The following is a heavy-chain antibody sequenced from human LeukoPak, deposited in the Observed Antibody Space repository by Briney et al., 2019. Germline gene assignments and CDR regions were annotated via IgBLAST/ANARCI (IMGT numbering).Heavy chain of an antibody. CDR3: ARDGYCSGGSCYYYYYYYMDV. Sequence: GWSLRLSCAPSLFTFSSYAMHWVRQAPAKGLKGVAGISLAGRNKYYADSVKGPFTISRDNSKNTLYLQMNSLRAEDTAVYYCARDGYCSGGSCYYYYYYYMDVWGKGTTVTVSS. V-gene: IGHV3-30*01. CDR1: LFTFSSYA. CDR2: ISLAGRNK. D-gene: IGHD2-15*01. J-gene: IGHJ6*03.